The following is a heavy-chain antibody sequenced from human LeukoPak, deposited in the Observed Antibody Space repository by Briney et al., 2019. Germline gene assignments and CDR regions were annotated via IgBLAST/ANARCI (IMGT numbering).Heavy chain of an antibody. D-gene: IGHD2-15*01. V-gene: IGHV3-66*02. CDR1: GFTVSSNY. Sequence: PGGSLRLSCAASGFTVSSNYMSWVRQAPGKGLEWVSVIYSGGSTYYADSVKGRFTISRDNSKNALYLQMNSLRAEDTAVYYCARVVVVAAAYFDYWGQGTLVTVSS. J-gene: IGHJ4*02. CDR2: IYSGGST. CDR3: ARVVVVAAAYFDY.